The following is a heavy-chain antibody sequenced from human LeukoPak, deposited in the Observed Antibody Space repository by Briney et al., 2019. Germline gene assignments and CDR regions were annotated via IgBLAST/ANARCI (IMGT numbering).Heavy chain of an antibody. CDR2: ISSSSSYI. D-gene: IGHD6-19*01. J-gene: IGHJ4*02. Sequence: GGSLRLSCAASGFTFSKYAMSWVRQAPGKGLEWVSSISSSSSYIYYADSVKGRFTISRDNAKNSLYLQMNSLRAEDTAVYYCARDWHHSSGCLDYWGQGTLVTVSS. CDR3: ARDWHHSSGCLDY. CDR1: GFTFSKYA. V-gene: IGHV3-21*01.